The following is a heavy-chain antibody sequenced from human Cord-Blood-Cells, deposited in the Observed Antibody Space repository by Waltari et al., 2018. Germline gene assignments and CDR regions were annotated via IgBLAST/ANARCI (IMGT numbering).Heavy chain of an antibody. D-gene: IGHD1-26*01. V-gene: IGHV1-24*01. CDR2: FDPEDGET. Sequence: QVQLVQSGAEVKKPGASVTVSCTVSGYTPPELSMHWVRQSPRKGLEWMGGFDPEDGETIYAQKFQGRVTMTEDTSTDTAYMELSSLRSEDTAVYYCATPYSGSYYYYYGMDVWGQGTTVTVSS. CDR3: ATPYSGSYYYYYGMDV. J-gene: IGHJ6*02. CDR1: GYTPPELS.